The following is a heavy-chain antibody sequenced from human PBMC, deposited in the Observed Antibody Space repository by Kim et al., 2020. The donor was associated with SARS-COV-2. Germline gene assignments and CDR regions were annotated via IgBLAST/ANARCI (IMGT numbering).Heavy chain of an antibody. V-gene: IGHV3-23*01. D-gene: IGHD3-10*01. Sequence: RFTISRDTAKNTLYLQMNSLRAEDTAVYYCAKVGGYYGSGSYYHPYYFDYWGQGTLVTVSS. J-gene: IGHJ4*02. CDR3: AKVGGYYGSGSYYHPYYFDY.